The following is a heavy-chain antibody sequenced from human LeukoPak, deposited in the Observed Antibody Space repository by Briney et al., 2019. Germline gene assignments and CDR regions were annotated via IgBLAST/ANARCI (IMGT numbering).Heavy chain of an antibody. CDR1: GDSIRDDY. Sequence: SETLSLTCSVSGDSIRDDYWSWIRQPPEKGLVWIGCIYYSGNTYYNPSLKSRVTISVDTSKNQFSLKLNSVTAADTAVHYCASYSSSWPRSFDYWGQGTLVTVSS. CDR2: IYYSGNT. CDR3: ASYSSSWPRSFDY. D-gene: IGHD6-13*01. V-gene: IGHV4-59*12. J-gene: IGHJ4*02.